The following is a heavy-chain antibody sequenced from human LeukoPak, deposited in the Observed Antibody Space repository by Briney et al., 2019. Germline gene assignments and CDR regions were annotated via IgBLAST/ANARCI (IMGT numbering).Heavy chain of an antibody. J-gene: IGHJ3*02. CDR3: AGGADYDYIWGSYRPSAFDI. Sequence: SETLSLTCDVYGGSFNGYYWSWIRQPPGKGLEWIGYIYYSGSTNYNPSLKSRVTISVDTSKNQFSLKLSSVTAADTAVYYCAGGADYDYIWGSYRPSAFDIWGQGTMVTVSS. CDR1: GGSFNGYY. D-gene: IGHD3-16*02. V-gene: IGHV4-59*01. CDR2: IYYSGST.